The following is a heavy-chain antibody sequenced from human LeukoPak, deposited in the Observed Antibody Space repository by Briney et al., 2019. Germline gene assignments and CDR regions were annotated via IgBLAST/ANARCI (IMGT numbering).Heavy chain of an antibody. CDR3: ARARGATDY. Sequence: GGSLRLSCVASGFTFSDYYMTWIRLAPGKGLEWISYIGGTGSPIYYADSVKGRFTISRDNGKKSLYLQMSSLRADDTAVYYCARARGATDYWGQGTLVTVSS. CDR2: IGGTGSPI. CDR1: GFTFSDYY. J-gene: IGHJ4*02. D-gene: IGHD1-26*01. V-gene: IGHV3-11*01.